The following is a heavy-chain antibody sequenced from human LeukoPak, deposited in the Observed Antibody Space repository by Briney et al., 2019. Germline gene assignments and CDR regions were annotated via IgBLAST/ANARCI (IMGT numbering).Heavy chain of an antibody. CDR2: INPNSGGT. J-gene: IGHJ4*02. V-gene: IGHV1-2*02. CDR1: GYTFTVYY. CDR3: ARDSYSSSWYHPGY. Sequence: GASVTVSCKASGYTFTVYYMHWVRQAPGQGLEWMGWINPNSGGTNYAQKFQGRVTMPRDTSISTAYMELSRLRSDDTAVYYCARDSYSSSWYHPGYWGQGTLVTVSS. D-gene: IGHD6-13*01.